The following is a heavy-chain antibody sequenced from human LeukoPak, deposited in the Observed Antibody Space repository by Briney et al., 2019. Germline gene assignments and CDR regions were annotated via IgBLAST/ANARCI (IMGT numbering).Heavy chain of an antibody. D-gene: IGHD5-18*01. V-gene: IGHV1-2*02. CDR2: INPNSGGT. CDR3: ARVVDTAMVTDSVY. CDR1: GYTFTGYY. J-gene: IGHJ4*02. Sequence: SVKVSCKASGYTFTGYYMHWVRQAPGQGLEWMGWINPNSGGTNYAQKFQGRVTMTRDTSISTAYMELSRLRSDDTAVYYCARVVDTAMVTDSVYWGQGTLVTVSS.